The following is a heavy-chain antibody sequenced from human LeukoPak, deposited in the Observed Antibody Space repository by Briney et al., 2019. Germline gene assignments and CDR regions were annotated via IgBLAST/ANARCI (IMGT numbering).Heavy chain of an antibody. CDR3: ARDLIQPPFDY. J-gene: IGHJ4*02. D-gene: IGHD5-18*01. Sequence: GSLRLSCAASGFTFSSYSMNWVRQAPGKGLEWVSSISSSSSYLYYADSVKGRFTISRDNAKNSLYLQMNSLRAEDTAVYYCARDLIQPPFDYWGQGTLVTVSS. CDR2: ISSSSSYL. V-gene: IGHV3-21*01. CDR1: GFTFSSYS.